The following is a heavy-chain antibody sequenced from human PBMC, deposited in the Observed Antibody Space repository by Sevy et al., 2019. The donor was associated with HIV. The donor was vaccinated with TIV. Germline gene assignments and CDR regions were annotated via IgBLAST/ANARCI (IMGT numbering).Heavy chain of an antibody. V-gene: IGHV3-23*01. CDR3: AKGYGSGSPPDY. CDR1: GFTFSRYS. CDR2: ISGSGGTT. J-gene: IGHJ4*02. Sequence: GGSLRLSCAASGFTFSRYSMNWVRQAPGKGLEWVSAISGSGGTTYYADSVKGRFTISRDNSKNTVDLQMNSLRVEDTAVYYCAKGYGSGSPPDYWGQGTLVTVSS. D-gene: IGHD3-10*01.